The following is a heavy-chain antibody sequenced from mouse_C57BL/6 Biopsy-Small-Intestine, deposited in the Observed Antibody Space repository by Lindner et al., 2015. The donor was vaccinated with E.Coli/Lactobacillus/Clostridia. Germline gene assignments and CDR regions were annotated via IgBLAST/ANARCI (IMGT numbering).Heavy chain of an antibody. CDR2: IYPGNGDT. V-gene: IGHV1-82*01. CDR3: ARSGNSFAY. CDR1: GYTFTEYT. Sequence: VQLQESGAELAKPGASVKLSCKASGYTFTEYTIHWVKQRSGKGLEWIGRIYPGNGDTNYNGKFKGKATLTADKSSSTAYMHLSSLTSEDSAVYFCARSGNSFAYWGQGTLVTVSA. J-gene: IGHJ3*01. D-gene: IGHD3-1*01.